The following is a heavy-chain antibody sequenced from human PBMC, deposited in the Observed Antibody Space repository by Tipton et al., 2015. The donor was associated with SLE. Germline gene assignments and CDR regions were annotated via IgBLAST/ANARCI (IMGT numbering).Heavy chain of an antibody. CDR1: GDSISRSAYY. CDR2: INYSGNT. V-gene: IGHV4-39*07. CDR3: ARVMRGYTYGAFDS. D-gene: IGHD5-18*01. Sequence: TLSLTCTVSGDSISRSAYYWGWIRQPPGKGLEWIGSINYSGNTYYNPSLKSRLTIFVDTSKTQFSLKLTSVTAADTAVYYCARVMRGYTYGAFDSWGQGSLVTVSS. J-gene: IGHJ4*02.